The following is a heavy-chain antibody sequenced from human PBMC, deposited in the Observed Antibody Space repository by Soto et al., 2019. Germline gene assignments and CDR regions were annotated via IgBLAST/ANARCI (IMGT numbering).Heavy chain of an antibody. CDR3: ARDNYGGMLEF. D-gene: IGHD4-17*01. Sequence: PSETLSLTCTFSVVSILNGGHYCTWIRQHPGKGLEWIGKIFFSGNTHYNPALKSRLTFSVDTTKNQFSLKLTSVTAADTAIYYCARDNYGGMLEFWGPGTLVNVSS. J-gene: IGHJ4*02. CDR2: IFFSGNT. CDR1: VVSILNGGHY. V-gene: IGHV4-31*03.